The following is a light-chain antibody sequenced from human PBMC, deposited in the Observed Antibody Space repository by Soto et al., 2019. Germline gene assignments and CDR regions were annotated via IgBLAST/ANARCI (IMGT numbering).Light chain of an antibody. J-gene: IGLJ3*02. V-gene: IGLV2-14*01. CDR2: EVS. CDR3: SSYTSSSSPWV. CDR1: SSDVGAYNY. Sequence: QSVLTQPASVSGSPGQSITISCTGTSSDVGAYNYVSWHQQHPGKAPKLIIYEVSNRPSGVSNRFSGSKSGNTASLTISGLQAEDEADYYCSSYTSSSSPWVFGGGTMLAVL.